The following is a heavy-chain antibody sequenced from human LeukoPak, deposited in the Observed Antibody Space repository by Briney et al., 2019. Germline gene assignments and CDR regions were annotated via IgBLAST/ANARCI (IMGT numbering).Heavy chain of an antibody. CDR3: AREQRGRGQLWSQYYFDY. D-gene: IGHD5-18*01. CDR2: IYYSGST. J-gene: IGHJ4*02. V-gene: IGHV4-59*12. CDR1: GGSISSYY. Sequence: SETLSLTCTVSGGSISSYYWSWIRQPPGKGLEWIGYIYYSGSTNYNPSLKSRVTISVDTSKNQFSLKLSSVTAADTAVYYCAREQRGRGQLWSQYYFDYWGQGTLVTVPS.